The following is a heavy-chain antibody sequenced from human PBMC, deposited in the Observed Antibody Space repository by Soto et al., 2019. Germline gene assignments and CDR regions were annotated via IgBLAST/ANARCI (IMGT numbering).Heavy chain of an antibody. CDR3: ARDKPAGTPGVYYYGMDV. CDR1: GFTFSSYS. CDR2: ISSSSSTI. Sequence: GGSLRLSCAASGFTFSSYSMNWVRQAPGKGLEWVSYISSSSSTIYYADSVKGRFTISRDNAKNSLHLQMNSLRDEDTAVYYCARDKPAGTPGVYYYGMDVWGQGTTVTVSS. V-gene: IGHV3-48*02. D-gene: IGHD6-19*01. J-gene: IGHJ6*02.